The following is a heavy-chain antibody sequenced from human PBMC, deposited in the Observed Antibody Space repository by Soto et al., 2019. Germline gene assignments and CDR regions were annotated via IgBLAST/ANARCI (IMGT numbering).Heavy chain of an antibody. CDR1: GGSISSGGYY. Sequence: QVQLQESGPGLVKPSQTLSPTCTVSGGSISSGGYYWSWIRQHPGKGMEWLGYIYHSGSTYYNPSLKSRVTISVDTSKNQFSLKVSSVTAADTAVYYCAREAAGILNWFDPWGQGTLVTVSS. CDR2: IYHSGST. V-gene: IGHV4-31*03. D-gene: IGHD6-25*01. CDR3: AREAAGILNWFDP. J-gene: IGHJ5*02.